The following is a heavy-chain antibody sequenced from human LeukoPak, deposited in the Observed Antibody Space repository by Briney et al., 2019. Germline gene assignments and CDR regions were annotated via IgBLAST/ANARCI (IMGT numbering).Heavy chain of an antibody. CDR3: ASMRKGVVPAAADY. CDR2: INHSGST. CDR1: GGSFSGYY. Sequence: SETLSLTCAVYGGSFSGYYWSWIRQPPGKGLEWIGGINHSGSTNYSPSLKSRVTISVDTSKNQFSLKLSSVTAADTAVYYCASMRKGVVPAAADYWGQGTLVTVSS. D-gene: IGHD2-2*01. V-gene: IGHV4-34*01. J-gene: IGHJ4*02.